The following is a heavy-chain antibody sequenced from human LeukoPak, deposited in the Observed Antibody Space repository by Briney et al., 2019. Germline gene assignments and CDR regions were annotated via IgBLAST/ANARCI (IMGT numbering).Heavy chain of an antibody. V-gene: IGHV4-59*01. CDR3: ARGDSGSYYYFDY. CDR1: GDSIRSYY. J-gene: IGHJ4*02. Sequence: SETLSLTCTVSGDSIRSYYWSWIRQPPGKGLEWIGYIYYSGSTKYNPSLKSRVTISVDTSKNQFSLKLSSVTAADTAVYYCARGDSGSYYYFDYWGQGTLVTVSS. D-gene: IGHD1-26*01. CDR2: IYYSGST.